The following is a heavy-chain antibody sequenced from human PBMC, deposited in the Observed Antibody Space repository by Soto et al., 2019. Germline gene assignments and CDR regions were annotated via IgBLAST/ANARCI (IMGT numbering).Heavy chain of an antibody. CDR1: GFDVSNTD. V-gene: IGHV3-66*01. D-gene: IGHD3-16*01. CDR2: IYSGGYT. J-gene: IGHJ4*01. Sequence: GGYLRLSCAASGFDVSNTDMSWVRQAPGKGLEWVSVIYSGGYTNYADSVKGRFIVSRDSPKNTLYLQMDSLRAEDTAVYYCARDVILGFGDPEYLFDFWSQGTLVTVSS. CDR3: ARDVILGFGDPEYLFDF.